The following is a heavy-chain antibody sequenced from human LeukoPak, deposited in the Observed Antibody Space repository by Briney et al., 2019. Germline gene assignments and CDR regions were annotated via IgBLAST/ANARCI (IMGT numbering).Heavy chain of an antibody. Sequence: GSLRLSCAASGFTFSNYAMNWVRQAPGKGLEWVSGISGSGGSTYYADSVKGRFTISRDNSKNTLYLQMNSLRAEDTAVYYCAKSSSTWAKNWFDPWGQGTLVTVSS. CDR2: ISGSGGST. D-gene: IGHD6-13*01. CDR1: GFTFSNYA. V-gene: IGHV3-23*01. CDR3: AKSSSTWAKNWFDP. J-gene: IGHJ5*02.